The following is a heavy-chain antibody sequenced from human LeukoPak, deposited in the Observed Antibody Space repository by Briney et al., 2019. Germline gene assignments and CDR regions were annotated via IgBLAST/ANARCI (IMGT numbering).Heavy chain of an antibody. Sequence: GGSLRLSCAASRFTFSSYAMHWVRQAPGKGLEWVAVISYDGGHKYYADSVKGRFTISRDNSKNTLYLQMNSLRAEDTTVYYCARNMVRGVIRPGGFDYWGQGTLVTVSS. CDR1: RFTFSSYA. V-gene: IGHV3-30*04. CDR3: ARNMVRGVIRPGGFDY. J-gene: IGHJ4*02. CDR2: ISYDGGHK. D-gene: IGHD3-10*01.